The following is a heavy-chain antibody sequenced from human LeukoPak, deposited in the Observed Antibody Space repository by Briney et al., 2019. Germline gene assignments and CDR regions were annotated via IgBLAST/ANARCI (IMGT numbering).Heavy chain of an antibody. Sequence: SVKVSCKASGGTFSSYAISWVRQAPGQGLEWMGGIIPIFGTANYAQKFQGRVTITADKSASTAYMELSSLRSEDTAVYYCARVGLAAAGTFWFDPWGQGTLVTVSS. CDR2: IIPIFGTA. J-gene: IGHJ5*02. CDR3: ARVGLAAAGTFWFDP. V-gene: IGHV1-69*06. D-gene: IGHD6-13*01. CDR1: GGTFSSYA.